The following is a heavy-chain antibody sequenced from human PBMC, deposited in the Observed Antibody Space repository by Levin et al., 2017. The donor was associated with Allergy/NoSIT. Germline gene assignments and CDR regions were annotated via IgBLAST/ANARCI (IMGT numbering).Heavy chain of an antibody. V-gene: IGHV3-7*01. J-gene: IGHJ4*02. CDR2: IKQDESEK. Sequence: GESLKISCAASGFTFSSYWMSWVRQTPGKGLEWVANIKQDESEKYYVDSVKGRFTISRDNAKNSLYLQMNSLRAEDTAVYYCARNGGKLLEDSWGQGTLVTVSS. CDR3: ARNGGKLLEDS. D-gene: IGHD4-23*01. CDR1: GFTFSSYW.